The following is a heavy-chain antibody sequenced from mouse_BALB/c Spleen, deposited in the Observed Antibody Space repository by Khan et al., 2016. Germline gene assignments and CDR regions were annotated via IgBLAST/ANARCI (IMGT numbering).Heavy chain of an antibody. CDR1: GFTFNTYA. CDR3: VRRGMGWYFDV. Sequence: EVQLVESGGGLVQPKGSLKLSCAASGFTFNTYAMNWVRQAPGKGLEWVARIRSKGNNYATYYADSVKDRFTISRDDSQSMLYLQMNNLKTEDTAIYYCVRRGMGWYFDVWGAGTTVTVSS. J-gene: IGHJ1*01. D-gene: IGHD2-3*01. CDR2: IRSKGNNYAT. V-gene: IGHV10-1*02.